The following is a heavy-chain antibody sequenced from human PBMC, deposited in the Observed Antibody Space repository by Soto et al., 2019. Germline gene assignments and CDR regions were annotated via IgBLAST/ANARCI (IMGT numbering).Heavy chain of an antibody. J-gene: IGHJ3*02. CDR1: GYTFTDYY. Sequence: ASVKVSCKASGYTFTDYYMHWVRQAPGQGLEWMGWIYPNSGATNYAQKFQGRITMTRDTSITTAYMEMSRLRSDDTADTAIYYCARSLKRADAFDIWGQGTMVTVSS. CDR3: ARSLKRADAFDI. V-gene: IGHV1-2*02. CDR2: IYPNSGAT.